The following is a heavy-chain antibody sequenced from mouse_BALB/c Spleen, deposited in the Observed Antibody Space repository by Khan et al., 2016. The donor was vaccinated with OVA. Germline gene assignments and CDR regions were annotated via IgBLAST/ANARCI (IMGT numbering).Heavy chain of an antibody. Sequence: EVELVESGGDLVKSGGSLKLSCAASGFTFSAYSMSWVRQTPDTRLVWVATISSDGDYTYYPDSVKGRFTMSRDNAKNTIYLKMSSLTSEDTTIYYCERHLTGSFAYWGQGTLVPVSA. D-gene: IGHD4-1*01. V-gene: IGHV5-6*01. CDR3: ERHLTGSFAY. CDR1: GFTFSAYS. J-gene: IGHJ3*01. CDR2: ISSDGDYT.